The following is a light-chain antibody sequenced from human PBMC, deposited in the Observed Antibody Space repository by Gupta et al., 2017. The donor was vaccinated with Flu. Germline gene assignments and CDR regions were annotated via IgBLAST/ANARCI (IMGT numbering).Light chain of an antibody. Sequence: QSALTQPRSVSGSPGQSITISCTGTSSDVGGYKYVSWYQQQPGKAPKLMIYDANQRPRGVPNRFTGSKSGNTASLTISGLQDEDEADYYCCSYAGSHTWVFGGGTKLTVL. CDR2: DAN. V-gene: IGLV2-11*01. CDR1: SSDVGGYKY. CDR3: CSYAGSHTWV. J-gene: IGLJ3*02.